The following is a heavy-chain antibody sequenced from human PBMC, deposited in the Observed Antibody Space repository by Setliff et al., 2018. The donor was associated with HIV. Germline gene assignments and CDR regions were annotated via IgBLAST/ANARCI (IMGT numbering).Heavy chain of an antibody. J-gene: IGHJ6*03. Sequence: SETLSLTCTVSGGSISSGGYYWSWIRQHPGKGLEWIGYIYYSGSTYYNPSLKSRVTITVDTSKNQFSLKLSSVTAAYTAVYYCARGPYYGSSGYYFYYYYYYMDVWGKVTTVTVSS. CDR1: GGSISSGGYY. CDR2: IYYSGST. CDR3: ARGPYYGSSGYYFYYYYYYMDV. V-gene: IGHV4-31*03. D-gene: IGHD3-22*01.